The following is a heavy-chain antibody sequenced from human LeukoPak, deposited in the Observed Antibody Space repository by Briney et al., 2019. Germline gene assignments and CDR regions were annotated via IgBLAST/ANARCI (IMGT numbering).Heavy chain of an antibody. V-gene: IGHV4-39*01. CDR1: GASISSGSYY. CDR2: IYYSGST. J-gene: IGHJ4*02. Sequence: SETLSLTCTVSGASISSGSYYWGWIRQPPGKGLEWIGNIYYSGSTYYNPSLRSRVTISVDTSKNQVSLNLSSVTAADTAVYYCARRPRGLEWFFDYWGRGTLVTVSS. D-gene: IGHD3-3*01. CDR3: ARRPRGLEWFFDY.